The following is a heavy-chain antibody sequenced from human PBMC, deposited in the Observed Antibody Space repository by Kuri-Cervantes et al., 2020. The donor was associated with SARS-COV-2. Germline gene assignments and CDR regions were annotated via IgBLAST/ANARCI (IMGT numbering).Heavy chain of an antibody. J-gene: IGHJ4*02. D-gene: IGHD3-10*01. CDR1: GGTFSSYA. CDR3: ARALYGSGTYYKPPEFDY. V-gene: IGHV1-69*04. CDR2: IIPILGIA. Sequence: SVKVSCKASGGTFSSYAISRVRQAPGQGLEWMGRIIPILGIANYAQKFQGRVTMTRDTSISTAYMELSSLRSDDTAMYYCARALYGSGTYYKPPEFDYWGQGTLVTVSS.